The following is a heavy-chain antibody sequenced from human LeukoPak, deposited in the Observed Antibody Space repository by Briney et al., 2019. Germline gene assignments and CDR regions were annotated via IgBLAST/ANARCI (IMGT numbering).Heavy chain of an antibody. CDR1: GFTFSSYG. V-gene: IGHV3-48*01. CDR3: ARFSFPYYFDY. CDR2: ISSSSSTI. D-gene: IGHD3-16*01. J-gene: IGHJ4*02. Sequence: GGSLRLSCAASGFTFSSYGMTWVRQAPGKGLEWVSYISSSSSTIYYADSVKGRFTISRDNAKNTLYLQMNSVRAEDTAVYYCARFSFPYYFDYWGQGTLVTVSS.